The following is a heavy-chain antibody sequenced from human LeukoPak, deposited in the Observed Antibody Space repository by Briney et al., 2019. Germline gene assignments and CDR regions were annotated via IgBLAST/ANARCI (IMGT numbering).Heavy chain of an antibody. V-gene: IGHV4-30-2*01. CDR2: IYHSGST. J-gene: IGHJ4*02. Sequence: SETLSLTCTVSGGSISSGGYYWSWIRQPPGKGLEWIGYIYHSGSTYYNPSLKSRVTISVDTSKNQFSLKLSSVTAADTAVYYCARGKPGLAVSGPFEYWGQGTLVPVSS. CDR3: ARGKPGLAVSGPFEY. D-gene: IGHD6-19*01. CDR1: GGSISSGGYY.